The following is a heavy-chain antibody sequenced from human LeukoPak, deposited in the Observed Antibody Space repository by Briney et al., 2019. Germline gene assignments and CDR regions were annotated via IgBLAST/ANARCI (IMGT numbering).Heavy chain of an antibody. CDR1: GFTFSSYW. Sequence: GGSLRLSXAASGFTFSSYWMHWVRQAPGKGLVWVSRINSDGSSTSYADSVKGRFTISRDNAKNTLYLQMNSLRAEDTAVYYCARGNGDYEGGLDYWGQGTLVTVSS. CDR3: ARGNGDYEGGLDY. CDR2: INSDGSST. J-gene: IGHJ4*02. D-gene: IGHD4-17*01. V-gene: IGHV3-74*01.